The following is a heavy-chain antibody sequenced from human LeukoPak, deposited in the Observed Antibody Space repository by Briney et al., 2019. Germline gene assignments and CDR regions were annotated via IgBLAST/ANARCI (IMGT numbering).Heavy chain of an antibody. Sequence: GGSLRLSCAASGFIVSGDFMSWVRQAPGKGLEWVSVIYSDGSTYYADSVKGRFTISRDNPKNTLDLQMTGLRAEDTAVYYCARERGRGRDSPWFDYWGQGTLVTVSS. CDR2: IYSDGST. CDR3: ARERGRGRDSPWFDY. CDR1: GFIVSGDF. J-gene: IGHJ4*02. D-gene: IGHD1-26*01. V-gene: IGHV3-53*01.